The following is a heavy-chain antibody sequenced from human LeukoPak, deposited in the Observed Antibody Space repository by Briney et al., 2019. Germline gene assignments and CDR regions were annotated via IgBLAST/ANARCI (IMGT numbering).Heavy chain of an antibody. Sequence: PSETLSLTCTVSGGSISSYYWSWIRQPPGKGLEWIGYIYYSGSTNYNPSLKSRVTISVDTSKNLFSLKLSSVTAADTAVYYCARVLVDYDILTGYYKFRYFDYWGQGTLVTVSS. CDR2: IYYSGST. CDR3: ARVLVDYDILTGYYKFRYFDY. J-gene: IGHJ4*02. D-gene: IGHD3-9*01. CDR1: GGSISSYY. V-gene: IGHV4-59*01.